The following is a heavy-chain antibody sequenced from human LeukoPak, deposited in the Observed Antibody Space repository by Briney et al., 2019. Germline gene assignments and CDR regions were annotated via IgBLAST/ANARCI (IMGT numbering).Heavy chain of an antibody. CDR3: ARNWNDVKSLNYYYFGIDV. D-gene: IGHD1-1*01. Sequence: GGSLRLSCAASGFTFSSYAMSWVRQAPGKGLEWVAVIWYDGTNKYYGGSVEGRFTISRDNSKDTLYLQMNSLRAEDTAVYYCARNWNDVKSLNYYYFGIDVWGQGTTVTVSS. CDR1: GFTFSSYA. V-gene: IGHV3-33*08. CDR2: IWYDGTNK. J-gene: IGHJ6*02.